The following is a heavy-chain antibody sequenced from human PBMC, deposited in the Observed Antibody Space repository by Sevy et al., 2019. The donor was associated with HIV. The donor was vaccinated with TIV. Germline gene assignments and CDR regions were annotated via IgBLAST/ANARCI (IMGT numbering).Heavy chain of an antibody. J-gene: IGHJ4*02. CDR1: GFTFSDYY. V-gene: IGHV3-11*04. Sequence: GGSLRLSCAASGFTFSDYYMSWIRQAPGKGLEWVSYISSSGSTIYYAASVKGRFTISRDNAKDSLYLQMNSLRAEDTAVYYCARYYGSAMESFFDFWGQGTLVTVSS. CDR3: ARYYGSAMESFFDF. CDR2: ISSSGSTI. D-gene: IGHD3-10*01.